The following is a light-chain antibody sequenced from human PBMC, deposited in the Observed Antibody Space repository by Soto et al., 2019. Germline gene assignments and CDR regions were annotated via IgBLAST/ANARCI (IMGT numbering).Light chain of an antibody. Sequence: QAVVTQEPSFSVSPGGTVTLTCGLSSGSVSTSYYPSWYQQTPGQAPRTLIYSTNTRSSGVPDRFSGSILGNKAALTITGAQADDESDYYCVLYMGSGISGFGGGTKLTGL. V-gene: IGLV8-61*01. CDR1: SGSVSTSYY. J-gene: IGLJ2*01. CDR3: VLYMGSGISG. CDR2: STN.